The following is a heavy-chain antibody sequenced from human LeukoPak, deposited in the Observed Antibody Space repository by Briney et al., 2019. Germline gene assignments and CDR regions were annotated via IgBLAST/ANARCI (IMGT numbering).Heavy chain of an antibody. CDR3: ARSSISGRDGYNRRGDAFDI. V-gene: IGHV4-38-2*02. Sequence: SETLSLTCTVSGYSISSGYYWGWIRQPPGKGLEWIGSIYHSGSTYYNPSLKSRVTISVDTSKNQFSLKLSSVTAADTAVYYCARSSISGRDGYNRRGDAFDIWGQGTMVTVSS. J-gene: IGHJ3*02. CDR1: GYSISSGYY. D-gene: IGHD5-24*01. CDR2: IYHSGST.